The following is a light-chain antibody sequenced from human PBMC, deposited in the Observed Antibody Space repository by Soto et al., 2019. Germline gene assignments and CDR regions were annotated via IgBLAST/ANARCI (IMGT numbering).Light chain of an antibody. Sequence: DIQMNQSPSTLSASVGDRATITSRASPDIRKDLGWYQQTQGKAPKSXIYAGSSLQSGVPSRFSGSGSGTEFTFTISSLQPEDVATYYCLQHNSYTLTFGGGTKVDI. CDR1: PDIRKD. CDR3: LQHNSYTLT. CDR2: AGS. J-gene: IGKJ4*01. V-gene: IGKV1-17*01.